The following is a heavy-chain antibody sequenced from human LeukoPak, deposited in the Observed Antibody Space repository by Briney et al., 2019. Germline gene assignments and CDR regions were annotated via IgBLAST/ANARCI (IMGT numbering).Heavy chain of an antibody. J-gene: IGHJ4*02. CDR2: ISGSGGST. CDR1: GFTFSSYA. D-gene: IGHD3-3*01. Sequence: GGSLRLSCAASGFTFSSYAMSWVRQAPGKGLEWVSAISGSGGSTYYADSVKGRFTISRDNSKNTLYLQMNSLRAEDTAVYYCARLIQDFWILGYWGQGTLVTVSS. CDR3: ARLIQDFWILGY. V-gene: IGHV3-23*01.